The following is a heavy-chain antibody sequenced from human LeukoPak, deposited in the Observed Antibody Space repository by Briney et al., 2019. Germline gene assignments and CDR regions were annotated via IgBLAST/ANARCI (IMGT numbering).Heavy chain of an antibody. V-gene: IGHV3-74*01. Sequence: GGSLRLSCAASGFTFSSYWMHWVRQAPGKGLVWVSRINSNGSSTSYADSVKGRFTISRHNAKNTLYLQMNSLRAEDTAVYYCAREQANSYYDFWSGQNSLLDYWGQGTLVTVSS. J-gene: IGHJ4*02. D-gene: IGHD3-3*01. CDR3: AREQANSYYDFWSGQNSLLDY. CDR1: GFTFSSYW. CDR2: INSNGSST.